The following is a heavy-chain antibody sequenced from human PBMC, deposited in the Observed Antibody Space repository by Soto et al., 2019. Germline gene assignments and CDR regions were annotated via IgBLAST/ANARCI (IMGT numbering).Heavy chain of an antibody. CDR1: SGSISSSNW. CDR2: IYHSGST. CDR3: ARAYYSIHYYYYYYMDV. J-gene: IGHJ6*03. Sequence: SETLSLTCAVSSGSISSSNWWSWVRQPPGKGLEWIGEIYHSGSTNYNPSLKSRVTISVDKSKNQFSLKLSSVTAADTAVYSCARAYYSIHYYYYYYMDVWGKGTTVTVSS. D-gene: IGHD4-4*01. V-gene: IGHV4-4*02.